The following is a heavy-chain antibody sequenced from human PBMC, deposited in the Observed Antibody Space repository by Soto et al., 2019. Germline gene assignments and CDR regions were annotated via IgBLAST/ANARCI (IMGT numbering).Heavy chain of an antibody. Sequence: GGSLRLSCAVSGFICSSYDTSWVRQAPGRGLEWVSAISGSGDGTDYADSVKGRFTISRDNSKNTLYLQMNGLRAEDTAVYYCAGPGYSSQDYWGQGDLVTVSS. V-gene: IGHV3-23*01. J-gene: IGHJ4*02. CDR1: GFICSSYD. D-gene: IGHD5-18*01. CDR2: ISGSGDGT. CDR3: AGPGYSSQDY.